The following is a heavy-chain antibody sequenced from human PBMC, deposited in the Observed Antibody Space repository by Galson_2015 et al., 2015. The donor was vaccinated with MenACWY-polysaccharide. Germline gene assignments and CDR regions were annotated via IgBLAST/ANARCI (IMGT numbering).Heavy chain of an antibody. V-gene: IGHV3-33*01. J-gene: IGHJ5*02. CDR1: GLTFSDYG. D-gene: IGHD2-2*01. Sequence: SLRLSCAASGLTFSDYGMHWVRQAPGKGLEWVAVIWHDGSKKFYVDSVKGRFTISRDNSKSTLSLQMNSLRAEDTAVYYCARDSLKGEIPAAVSSPWGKGTLVTVPS. CDR2: IWHDGSKK. CDR3: ARDSLKGEIPAAVSSP.